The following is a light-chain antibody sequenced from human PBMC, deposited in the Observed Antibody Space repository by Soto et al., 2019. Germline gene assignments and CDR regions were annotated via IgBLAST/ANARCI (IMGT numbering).Light chain of an antibody. Sequence: NFMLTQPHSVPESPGKTVTISCTGSSGSSASNYVQWYQQRAGSAPTTVIDEDNQRPYGVHDRFVGSIDSSSNSSSLTISGVNTEDEAYYSCLSYDSTNVVFGGGTQLTV. CDR2: EDN. V-gene: IGLV6-57*02. CDR3: LSYDSTNVV. J-gene: IGLJ2*01. CDR1: SGSSASNY.